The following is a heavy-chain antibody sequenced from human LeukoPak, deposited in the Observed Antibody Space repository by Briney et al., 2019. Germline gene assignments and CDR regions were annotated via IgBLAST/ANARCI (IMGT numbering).Heavy chain of an antibody. V-gene: IGHV3-9*01. CDR3: ARDYCSGGSCFRFDP. D-gene: IGHD2-15*01. CDR1: GFTFDDYA. Sequence: QTGGSLRLSCAASGFTFDDYAMHWVRQAPGKGLEWVSGISWNSGSIGYADSVKGRFTISRDNAKNSLYLQMNSLRAEDTAVYYCARDYCSGGSCFRFDPWGQGTLVTVSS. CDR2: ISWNSGSI. J-gene: IGHJ5*02.